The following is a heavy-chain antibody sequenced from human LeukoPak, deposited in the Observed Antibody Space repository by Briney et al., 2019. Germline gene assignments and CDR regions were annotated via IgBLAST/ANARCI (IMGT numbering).Heavy chain of an antibody. J-gene: IGHJ4*02. D-gene: IGHD3-10*01. CDR1: GYIFTDYW. V-gene: IGHV5-51*01. CDR2: IYPGDSDT. Sequence: GESLKISCQVSGYIFTDYWIGWVRQMPGKGLASMGIIYPGDSDTAYSPFFQGQVTISVDKSISTVYLQWSSLKASDTAMYYCARQSRDGSKTRGYYFDHWGQGTLVTVSS. CDR3: ARQSRDGSKTRGYYFDH.